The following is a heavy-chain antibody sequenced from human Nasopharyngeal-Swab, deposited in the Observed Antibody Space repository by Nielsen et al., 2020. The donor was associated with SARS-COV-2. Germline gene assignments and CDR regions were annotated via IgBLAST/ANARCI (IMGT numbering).Heavy chain of an antibody. V-gene: IGHV1-46*01. CDR3: ARVRRIAAAASYGMDV. J-gene: IGHJ6*02. D-gene: IGHD6-13*01. Sequence: ASVKVSCKASRYTFPSYYIHWVRQAPGQGLEWMGIINPSGGSTSYAQKFQGRVTITRDTSTSTVYMELSSLRSEDTAVYYCARVRRIAAAASYGMDVWGQGTTVTVSS. CDR1: RYTFPSYY. CDR2: INPSGGST.